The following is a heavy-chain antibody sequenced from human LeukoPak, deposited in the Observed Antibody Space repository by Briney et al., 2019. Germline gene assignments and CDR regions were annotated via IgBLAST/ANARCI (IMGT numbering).Heavy chain of an antibody. J-gene: IGHJ4*02. V-gene: IGHV4-59*01. D-gene: IGHD2-15*01. CDR2: IYYSGSA. CDR3: ARRGRYCSGGSCYVSR. CDR1: GGSISSYY. Sequence: PSETLSLTCTVSGGSISSYYWSWIRQPPGKGLEWIGYIYYSGSANYNPSLKSRVTISVDTSKNQFSLKLSSVTAADTAVYYCARRGRYCSGGSCYVSRWGQGTLVSVSS.